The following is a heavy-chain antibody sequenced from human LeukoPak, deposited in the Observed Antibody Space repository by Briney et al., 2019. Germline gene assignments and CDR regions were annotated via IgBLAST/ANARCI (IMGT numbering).Heavy chain of an antibody. D-gene: IGHD2-2*01. CDR2: ISWNSGSI. J-gene: IGHJ5*02. CDR1: GFTFDDYA. CDR3: AKDMEDIVVVPAFDP. Sequence: GGSLRLSCAASGFTFDDYAMHWVRQAPGRGLEWVSGISWNSGSIGYADSVKGRLTISRDNAKNSLHLQMNSLRAEDTALYYCAKDMEDIVVVPAFDPWGQGTLVTVSS. V-gene: IGHV3-9*01.